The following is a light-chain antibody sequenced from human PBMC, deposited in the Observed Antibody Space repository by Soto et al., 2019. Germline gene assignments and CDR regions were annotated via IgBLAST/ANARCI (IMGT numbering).Light chain of an antibody. V-gene: IGKV3-15*01. Sequence: EIIITQSPFTLSVSPGERATLSFRASQSVSSNLAWYQQKPGQAPSLLIYGAFTRATGIPARFSGTGSGTEFTLTISSLQSEDLALYYCQQYNDWPLTFGQGTKVDIK. J-gene: IGKJ1*01. CDR3: QQYNDWPLT. CDR2: GAF. CDR1: QSVSSN.